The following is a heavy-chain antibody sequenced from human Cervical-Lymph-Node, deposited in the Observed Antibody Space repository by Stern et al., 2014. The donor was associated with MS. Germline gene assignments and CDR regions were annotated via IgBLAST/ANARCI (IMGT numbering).Heavy chain of an antibody. D-gene: IGHD5-24*01. Sequence: QVQLVQSGADVKEPGSSVTVSCKTSGGVFSNNAVSWVRQAPGQGLEWMGGIIPVFGSPNYAQKFQGRVTITADRFTTTVHMELSSLRSEDTAVYYCARGLRKWIQFSPYSFDMDVWGQGTTLTVSS. CDR1: GGVFSNNA. CDR2: IIPVFGSP. CDR3: ARGLRKWIQFSPYSFDMDV. J-gene: IGHJ6*02. V-gene: IGHV1-69*06.